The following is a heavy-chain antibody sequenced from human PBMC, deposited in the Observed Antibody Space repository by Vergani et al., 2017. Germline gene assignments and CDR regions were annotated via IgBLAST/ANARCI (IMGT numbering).Heavy chain of an antibody. V-gene: IGHV3-23*04. CDR2: ISGSGVSA. J-gene: IGHJ4*02. Sequence: EVQLVESGGGLVKRGGSLRLSCAASGFTFSSYSMNWVRQAPGKGLEWVSGISGSGVSAYYTDSVKGRFTISRDNSKNMLFLQMNNLITEDTAIYYCAKQYFVSGNYLFDSWGQGTLVTVSS. D-gene: IGHD3-10*01. CDR1: GFTFSSYS. CDR3: AKQYFVSGNYLFDS.